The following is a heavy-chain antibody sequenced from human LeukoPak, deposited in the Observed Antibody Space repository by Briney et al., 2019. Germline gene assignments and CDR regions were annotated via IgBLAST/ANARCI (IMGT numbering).Heavy chain of an antibody. D-gene: IGHD5-18*01. Sequence: PGGSLRLSCAASGFSFRNYGMHWVRQAPGKGLEWVAVISDDGRNKYYADSVRGRFTISRDNCKNMLYLQMNNLRPEDTAVYHCAKDADTATIIYWYFDLWGRGTLVTVSS. V-gene: IGHV3-30*18. CDR1: GFSFRNYG. J-gene: IGHJ2*01. CDR2: ISDDGRNK. CDR3: AKDADTATIIYWYFDL.